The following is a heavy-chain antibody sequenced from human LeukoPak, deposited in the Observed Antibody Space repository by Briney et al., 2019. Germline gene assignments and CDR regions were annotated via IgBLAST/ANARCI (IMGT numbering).Heavy chain of an antibody. Sequence: GGSLRLSCAASGFTFSSYSMSWVRQAPGKGLEWVSSISSSSSYIYYADSVKGRFTISRDNAKNSLYLQMNSLRAEDTAVYYCARVGKTLAAARPFDYWGQGTLVTVSS. D-gene: IGHD6-6*01. J-gene: IGHJ4*02. CDR3: ARVGKTLAAARPFDY. CDR2: ISSSSSYI. CDR1: GFTFSSYS. V-gene: IGHV3-21*01.